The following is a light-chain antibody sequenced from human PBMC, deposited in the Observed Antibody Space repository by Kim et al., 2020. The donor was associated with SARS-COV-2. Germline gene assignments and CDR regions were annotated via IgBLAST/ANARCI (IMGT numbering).Light chain of an antibody. J-gene: IGLJ1*01. V-gene: IGLV2-14*03. CDR3: CSTSNTLDYV. CDR2: DVR. Sequence: GQSLTSSCSGTSGDIGNSNSVSWYQQHSGEAPRLIIYDVRDRPSGVSARFSGSKSANMASLTISGLRSEDEADYYCCSTSNTLDYVFGSGTKVTVL. CDR1: SGDIGNSNS.